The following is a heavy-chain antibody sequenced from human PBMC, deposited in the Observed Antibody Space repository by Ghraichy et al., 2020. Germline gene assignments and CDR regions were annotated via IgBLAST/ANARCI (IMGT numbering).Heavy chain of an antibody. CDR1: GFIFSSYS. CDR3: ARIMYGPGNTPADY. CDR2: ITSTSSTI. D-gene: IGHD3-10*01. J-gene: IGHJ4*02. V-gene: IGHV3-48*01. Sequence: GGSLRLSCAASGFIFSSYSMIWVRQAPGKGLEWVSYITSTSSTIKYADSMKGRLTISRDNAKNSLYLQMNSLRVEDTAVYFCARIMYGPGNTPADYWGQGTLVTVSS.